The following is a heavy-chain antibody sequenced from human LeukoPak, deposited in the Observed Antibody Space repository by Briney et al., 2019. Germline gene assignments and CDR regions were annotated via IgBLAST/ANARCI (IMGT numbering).Heavy chain of an antibody. Sequence: PGGSLRLSSAASGFTFRTYWMHWVRQAPGRGLVWVSRISSDGRNTIYADSVKGRFTISRDSAKNTLFLQMNSLRGDDTAVYYCAREWALPGAYYMDVWGKGTTVTVPS. CDR1: GFTFRTYW. V-gene: IGHV3-74*01. CDR2: ISSDGRNT. J-gene: IGHJ6*03. D-gene: IGHD7-27*01. CDR3: AREWALPGAYYMDV.